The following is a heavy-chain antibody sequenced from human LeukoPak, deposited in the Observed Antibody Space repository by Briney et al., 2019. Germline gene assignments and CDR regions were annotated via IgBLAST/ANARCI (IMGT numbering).Heavy chain of an antibody. CDR2: IYYTAGA. Sequence: NTSETLSLTCNVSGASMRSETHYWSWLRQHPGKGPEWIAYIYYTAGAYYNPSLESRVSISLDASENQFSLKLSSVTAADTAVYYCARGRRELKYAPDYWGQGTLVTVSS. CDR1: GASMRSETHY. V-gene: IGHV4-31*03. J-gene: IGHJ4*02. D-gene: IGHD2-2*01. CDR3: ARGRRELKYAPDY.